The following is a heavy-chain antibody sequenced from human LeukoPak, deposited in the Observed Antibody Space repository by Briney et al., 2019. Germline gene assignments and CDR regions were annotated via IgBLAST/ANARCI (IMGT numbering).Heavy chain of an antibody. J-gene: IGHJ5*02. CDR2: IYYTGNT. Sequence: SETLSLTCTVSGGSISGYFWTWIRQPPEKGLEWIGYIYYTGNTNYNPSLKSRVTISIDTSKNHFSLNVNSVTAADAAVYYCVRSKSGAYGWFDPWGPGTLVTVSS. CDR1: GGSISGYF. CDR3: VRSKSGAYGWFDP. V-gene: IGHV4-59*01. D-gene: IGHD2-15*01.